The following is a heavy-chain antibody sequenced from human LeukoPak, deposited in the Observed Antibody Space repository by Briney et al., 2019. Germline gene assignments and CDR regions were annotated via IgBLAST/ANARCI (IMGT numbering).Heavy chain of an antibody. CDR3: ARALYYDYVWGSSRMSYYYYMDV. CDR1: GYSFTSYW. CDR2: IYPGDSDT. Sequence: GESLKISCKGSGYSFTSYWIGWVRQMPGKGLEWMGIIYPGDSDTRYSPSFQGQVTISADKSISTAYLQWSSLKASDTAMYYCARALYYDYVWGSSRMSYYYYMDVWGKGNTVTVSS. V-gene: IGHV5-51*01. D-gene: IGHD3-16*01. J-gene: IGHJ6*03.